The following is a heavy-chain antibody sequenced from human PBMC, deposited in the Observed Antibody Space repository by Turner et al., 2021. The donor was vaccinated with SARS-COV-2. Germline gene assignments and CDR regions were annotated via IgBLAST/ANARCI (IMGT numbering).Heavy chain of an antibody. Sequence: QVQLVESGGGVVQPGRSLRLSCAASGFTFSTYAMHWVRQAPGKGLGGVAVISYDGSDKYDADSVKGRFTISRDNSKNTLYLQMNSLRAEDTAVYYCAREDYYDSSGSLDYWGQGTLVTVSS. J-gene: IGHJ4*02. CDR2: ISYDGSDK. V-gene: IGHV3-30-3*01. D-gene: IGHD3-22*01. CDR3: AREDYYDSSGSLDY. CDR1: GFTFSTYA.